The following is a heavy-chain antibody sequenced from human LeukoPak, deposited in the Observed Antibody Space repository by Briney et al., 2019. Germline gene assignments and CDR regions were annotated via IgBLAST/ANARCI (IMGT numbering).Heavy chain of an antibody. V-gene: IGHV3-48*01. J-gene: IGHJ4*02. CDR2: ISSSSSTI. CDR1: GFTFSSYS. Sequence: GGSLRLSCAASGFTFSSYSMNRVRQAPGKGLEWVSYISSSSSTIYYADSVKGRFTISRDNAKNSLYLQMNSLRAEDTAVYYCARDQIRGSIDYWGQGTLVTVSS. CDR3: ARDQIRGSIDY.